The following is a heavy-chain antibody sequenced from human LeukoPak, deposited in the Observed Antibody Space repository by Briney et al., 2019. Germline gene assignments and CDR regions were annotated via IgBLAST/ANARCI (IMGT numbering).Heavy chain of an antibody. V-gene: IGHV3-66*02. CDR1: GFTVSSNY. CDR2: IYSGGST. J-gene: IGHJ4*02. D-gene: IGHD6-19*01. Sequence: GGSLRLSCAASGFTVSSNYMSWVRQAPGKGLEWVSVIYSGGSTYYADSVKGRFTISRDNSKNTLYLQMNSLRAEDTAVYYCARVPSGWYVTYWGQGTLDTVSS. CDR3: ARVPSGWYVTY.